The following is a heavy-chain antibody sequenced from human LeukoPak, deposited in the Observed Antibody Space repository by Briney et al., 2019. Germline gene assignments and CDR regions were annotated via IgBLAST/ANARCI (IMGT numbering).Heavy chain of an antibody. D-gene: IGHD1-26*01. Sequence: SETLSLTCTVSGVSISSYYWSWIRQPPGKGLEWIGYIYTSGSTNYNPSLKSRVTILVDTSKNQFSLKLSSVTAADTAVYYCARLLNWFYPWGQGTLVTVSS. CDR2: IYTSGST. J-gene: IGHJ5*02. V-gene: IGHV4-4*09. CDR3: ARLLNWFYP. CDR1: GVSISSYY.